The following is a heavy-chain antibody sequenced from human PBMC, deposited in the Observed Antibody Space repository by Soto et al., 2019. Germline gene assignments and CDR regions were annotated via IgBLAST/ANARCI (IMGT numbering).Heavy chain of an antibody. D-gene: IGHD2-8*01. J-gene: IGHJ5*02. CDR3: ARRKLEMMYVGWFDP. CDR1: GDSISSRNW. CDR2: IHHSGST. V-gene: IGHV4-4*02. Sequence: QVQLQESGPGLVKPSETLSLTCAVSGDSISSRNWWSWVRQTPGKGLEYIGEIHHSGSTNYNPSLKSRXTMSXDKSKTQFSLNLNSVTAADTAIYYCARRKLEMMYVGWFDPWGQGTLVTVSS.